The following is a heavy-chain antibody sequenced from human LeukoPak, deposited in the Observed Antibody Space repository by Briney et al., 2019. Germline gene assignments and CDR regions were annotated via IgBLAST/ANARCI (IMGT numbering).Heavy chain of an antibody. CDR1: GYTFTSYG. D-gene: IGHD5-18*01. V-gene: IGHV1-18*01. CDR2: ISAYNGNT. Sequence: ASVKVSCKASGYTFTSYGISWVLQAPGQGLEWMGWISAYNGNTNYAQKLQGRVTMTTDTSTSTAYMELRSLRSDDTAVYYCARDKASGGLSWIQLWSDRFDYWGQGTLVTVSS. J-gene: IGHJ4*02. CDR3: ARDKASGGLSWIQLWSDRFDY.